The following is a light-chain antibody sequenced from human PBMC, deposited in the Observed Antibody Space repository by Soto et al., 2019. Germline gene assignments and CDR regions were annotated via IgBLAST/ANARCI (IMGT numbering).Light chain of an antibody. CDR3: QQYASSPLT. Sequence: ENVLTQSPATLSLSPGERATLSCGASHSVGRDYLAWYQQKPGLAPRLLIHGASIRDTGIPDRFSGSGSGTDFTLIINRLEPEDFAVYFCQQYASSPLTFGGGTEVEI. V-gene: IGKV3D-20*01. J-gene: IGKJ4*01. CDR1: HSVGRDY. CDR2: GAS.